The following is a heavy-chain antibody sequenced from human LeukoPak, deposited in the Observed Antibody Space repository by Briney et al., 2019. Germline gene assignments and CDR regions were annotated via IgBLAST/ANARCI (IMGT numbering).Heavy chain of an antibody. CDR3: ARVGDIVVVPAAEDY. Sequence: GGSLRLSCAASGLSFSNYWLSWVRQPPGKGLEWVATIKQDGSEKYYVDSVKGRFTISRDNAKNSLFLQMDSLRAEDTAVYYCARVGDIVVVPAAEDYWGQGTLVTVSS. V-gene: IGHV3-7*01. D-gene: IGHD2-2*01. CDR1: GLSFSNYW. J-gene: IGHJ4*02. CDR2: IKQDGSEK.